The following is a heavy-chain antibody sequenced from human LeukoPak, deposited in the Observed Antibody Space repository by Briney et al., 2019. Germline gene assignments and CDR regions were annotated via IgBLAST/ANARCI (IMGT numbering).Heavy chain of an antibody. CDR2: INHSGST. D-gene: IGHD6-19*01. CDR1: GGSFSGYS. Sequence: SETLSLTCAVYGGSFSGYSWSWIRQPPGKGLEWIGEINHSGSTNYNPSLKNRVTMSVDTSKNQFSLKLSSLTAADTAVYYCATGQYSSGWAFDYWGQGTLVTVSS. V-gene: IGHV4-34*01. J-gene: IGHJ4*02. CDR3: ATGQYSSGWAFDY.